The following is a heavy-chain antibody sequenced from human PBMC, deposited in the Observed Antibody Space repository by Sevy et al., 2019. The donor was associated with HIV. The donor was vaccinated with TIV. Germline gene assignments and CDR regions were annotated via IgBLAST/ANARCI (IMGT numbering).Heavy chain of an antibody. D-gene: IGHD2-8*01. CDR2: IRSKTYGGTI. Sequence: GGSLRLSCTASGFTFGDYGMSWFRQAPGKGLEWVGFIRSKTYGGTIEYAESVKGRFTISRDDSKSIAYLQMNSLKTEDTAVYYCTRTILMVYAIQVGAFDFWGQGTMVTVSS. J-gene: IGHJ3*01. CDR3: TRTILMVYAIQVGAFDF. CDR1: GFTFGDYG. V-gene: IGHV3-49*03.